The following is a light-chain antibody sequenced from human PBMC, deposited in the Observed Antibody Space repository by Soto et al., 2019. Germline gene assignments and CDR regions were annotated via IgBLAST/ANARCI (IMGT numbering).Light chain of an antibody. Sequence: QSVLTQSPSVSGARGQRVTISCTGTSSNIGAAYDVNWYRHLPGTAPKLLIYGNTNRPSGVPDRFSGSKSSTSASLAITGLQADDEAVYYCQYYDSGLTGAVFGGGTKLTVL. CDR1: SSNIGAAYD. CDR2: GNT. CDR3: QYYDSGLTGAV. V-gene: IGLV1-40*01. J-gene: IGLJ2*01.